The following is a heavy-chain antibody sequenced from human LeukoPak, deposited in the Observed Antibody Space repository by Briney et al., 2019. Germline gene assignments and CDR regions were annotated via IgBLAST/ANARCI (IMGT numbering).Heavy chain of an antibody. V-gene: IGHV1-69*04. CDR2: IIPILGIA. D-gene: IGHD3-10*01. CDR1: GGTFSSYA. J-gene: IGHJ4*02. CDR3: ARCYYGSGSYETYFDY. Sequence: ASVKVSCKASGGTFSSYAISWVRQAPGQGLEWMGRIIPILGIANYAQKFQGRVTITADKSTSTAYMELSSLRSEDTAVYYCARCYYGSGSYETYFDYWGQGTLVTVSS.